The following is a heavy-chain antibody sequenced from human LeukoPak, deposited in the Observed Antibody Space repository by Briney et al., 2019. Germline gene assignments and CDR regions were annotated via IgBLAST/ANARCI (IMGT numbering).Heavy chain of an antibody. J-gene: IGHJ4*02. Sequence: GGSLRLSCAASGFTFRSYGMHWVRQAPGKGLEWVALISDDGSNIYYADSVKGRFTISRDSSKNTLSLQMSSLRVEDTAVYYCARDSKRFSCDYWGQGTLVTVSS. D-gene: IGHD2-2*01. V-gene: IGHV3-30*03. CDR1: GFTFRSYG. CDR3: ARDSKRFSCDY. CDR2: ISDDGSNI.